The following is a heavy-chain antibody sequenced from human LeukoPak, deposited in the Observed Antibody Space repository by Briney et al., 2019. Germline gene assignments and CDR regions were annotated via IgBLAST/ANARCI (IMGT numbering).Heavy chain of an antibody. CDR2: ISSSGSTI. CDR3: VSWRLYFFDY. CDR1: GFTFSSYE. V-gene: IGHV3-48*03. J-gene: IGHJ4*02. Sequence: PGGSLRLSCAASGFTFSSYEMNWVRQAPGKGLEGVSYISSSGSTIYYADSVKGRFTISRDNAKNSLYLQMNSLRAEDTAVYYCVSWRLYFFDYWGQGTLVTVSS. D-gene: IGHD2-15*01.